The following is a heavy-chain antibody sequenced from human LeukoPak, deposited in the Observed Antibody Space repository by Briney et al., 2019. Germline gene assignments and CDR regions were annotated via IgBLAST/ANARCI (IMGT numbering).Heavy chain of an antibody. CDR3: ARQASWLPYFDL. Sequence: SETLSLTCTVSGGSVSNYYWSWIRQSPGKGLEWIAYIYYSGRTNYNPSLKSRVTISVDTAENQFSLKLSSATAADTALYFCARQASWLPYFDLWGRGTLVSVSS. CDR1: GGSVSNYY. CDR2: IYYSGRT. V-gene: IGHV4-59*08. D-gene: IGHD5-12*01. J-gene: IGHJ2*01.